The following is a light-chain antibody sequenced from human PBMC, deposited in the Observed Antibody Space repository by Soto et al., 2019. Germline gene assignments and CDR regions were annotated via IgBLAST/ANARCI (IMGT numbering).Light chain of an antibody. CDR1: QGISSY. J-gene: IGKJ1*01. V-gene: IGKV1-8*01. CDR3: QQYYSYPRT. CDR2: AAS. Sequence: AIRMTQSPSSLSASTGDRVTITCRASQGISSYLAWYQQKPGKAPKLLIYAASTLQSGVPSRFSGSGSGTDFTLIISYLQSEDFATYYCQQYYSYPRTFGQRTKVEIK.